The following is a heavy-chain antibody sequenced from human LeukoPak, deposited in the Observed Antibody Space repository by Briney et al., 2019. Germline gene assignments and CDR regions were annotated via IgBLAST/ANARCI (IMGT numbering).Heavy chain of an antibody. CDR1: GGSFSGYY. Sequence: PSETLSLTCAVYGGSFSGYYWSWIRQPPGKGLEWIGEINHSGSTNYNPSLKSRVTISVDRSKNQFSLKLSSVTAADTAVYYCAAKVVVPAAIHFDYWGQGTLVTVSS. CDR2: INHSGST. J-gene: IGHJ4*02. CDR3: AAKVVVPAAIHFDY. D-gene: IGHD2-2*01. V-gene: IGHV4-34*01.